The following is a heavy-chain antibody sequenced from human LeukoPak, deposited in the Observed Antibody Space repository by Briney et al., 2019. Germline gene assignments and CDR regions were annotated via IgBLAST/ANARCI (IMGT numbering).Heavy chain of an antibody. V-gene: IGHV3-11*01. CDR2: ISSSGSTI. Sequence: SGGSLRLSCAASGFTFSDYYMSWIRQAPGKGLEWVSYISSSGSTIYYADSVKGRFTISRDSAKNSLYLQMNSLRAEDTAVYYCARDAYYYGSGSYYNAGLIGYWGQGTLVTVSS. CDR1: GFTFSDYY. CDR3: ARDAYYYGSGSYYNAGLIGY. J-gene: IGHJ4*02. D-gene: IGHD3-10*01.